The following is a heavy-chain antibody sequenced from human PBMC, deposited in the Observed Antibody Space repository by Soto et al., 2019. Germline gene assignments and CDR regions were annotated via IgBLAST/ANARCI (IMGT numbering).Heavy chain of an antibody. CDR2: INPHGGST. J-gene: IGHJ5*02. CDR3: ARSSGGNFGIIIEGSNWFDP. CDR1: GATFTSYY. Sequence: ASVTVSCKAPGATFTSYYLNWVRQAPGQGLEWMGVINPHGGSTKYAQKFQGRITMTRDTSRSTVYMELGSLRSDDTAIYYCARSSGGNFGIIIEGSNWFDPWGQGTLVTVSS. V-gene: IGHV1-46*01. D-gene: IGHD3-3*01.